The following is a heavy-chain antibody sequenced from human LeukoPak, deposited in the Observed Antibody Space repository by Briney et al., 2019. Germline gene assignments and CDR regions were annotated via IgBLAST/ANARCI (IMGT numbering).Heavy chain of an antibody. V-gene: IGHV3-33*06. Sequence: SGGSLRLSCAASGFNLSNYGMHWVRQAPGKGLEWVAIIFYDGNTKYYADSVRGRFTISRDNSKNTLYLQMNSLRAEDTALYFCAQDRYNGYLAQWGQGTLVTVSS. D-gene: IGHD5-12*01. CDR1: GFNLSNYG. CDR3: AQDRYNGYLAQ. CDR2: IFYDGNTK. J-gene: IGHJ4*02.